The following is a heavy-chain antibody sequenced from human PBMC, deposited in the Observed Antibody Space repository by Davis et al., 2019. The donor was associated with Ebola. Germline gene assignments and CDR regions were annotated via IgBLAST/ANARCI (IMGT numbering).Heavy chain of an antibody. Sequence: ASVKVSCKASGYTFTGYYMHWVRQAPGQGLEWMGWISAYNGNTNYAQKLQGRVTMTTDKSTSTASMELSSLRSEDTAVYYCARVAGTAIRAYYFDYWGQGTLVTVSS. CDR2: ISAYNGNT. D-gene: IGHD2-21*02. CDR1: GYTFTGYY. V-gene: IGHV1-18*04. CDR3: ARVAGTAIRAYYFDY. J-gene: IGHJ4*02.